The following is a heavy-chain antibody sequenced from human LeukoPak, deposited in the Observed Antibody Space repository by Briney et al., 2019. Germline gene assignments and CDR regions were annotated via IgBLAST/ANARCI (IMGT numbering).Heavy chain of an antibody. CDR3: AKDWKLFYDSSEGAFDI. J-gene: IGHJ3*02. V-gene: IGHV3-30*18. D-gene: IGHD3-22*01. CDR2: ISKDGSNK. CDR1: GFTFSCYG. Sequence: GGSLRLSCAASGFTFSCYGMHWVRQAPGKGLEWVAVISKDGSNKYYADSVKGRFTISRDNSKNALYLQMNSLRAEDTAVYYCAKDWKLFYDSSEGAFDIWGQGTMVTVSS.